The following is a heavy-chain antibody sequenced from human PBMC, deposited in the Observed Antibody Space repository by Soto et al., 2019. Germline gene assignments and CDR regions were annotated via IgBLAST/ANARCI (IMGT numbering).Heavy chain of an antibody. CDR3: AKTSGYYDY. V-gene: IGHV3-23*01. Sequence: AGSLRLSCAASGFTFSNYAMSWLRQAPGKGLEWVSSITGAGSTTYYADSVKGRFSIFRDNSKNTLYLQMTSLRVEDTAIYYCAKTSGYYDYWGQGTMVTVSS. D-gene: IGHD3-22*01. J-gene: IGHJ4*02. CDR1: GFTFSNYA. CDR2: ITGAGSTT.